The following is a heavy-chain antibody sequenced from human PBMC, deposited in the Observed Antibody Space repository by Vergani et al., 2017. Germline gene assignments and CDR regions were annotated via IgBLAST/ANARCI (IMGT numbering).Heavy chain of an antibody. CDR3: AKYLAAANY. V-gene: IGHV4-34*01. D-gene: IGHD6-13*01. Sequence: QVQLQQWGAGLLKPSETLSLTCAVYGGSFSGYYWSWIRQPPGKGLEWIGEINHRGSTNYNPSLKSRVTISVDTSKNHFSLKRGSVTAADTAVYYCAKYLAAANYWGQGTLVTVSS. CDR2: INHRGST. CDR1: GGSFSGYY. J-gene: IGHJ4*02.